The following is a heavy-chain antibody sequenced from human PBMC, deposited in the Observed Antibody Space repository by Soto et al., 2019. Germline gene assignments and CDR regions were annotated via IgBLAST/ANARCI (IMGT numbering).Heavy chain of an antibody. CDR2: IRSRSNSYVT. V-gene: IGHV3-73*02. D-gene: IGHD1-7*01. CDR3: TRSVTGTTAHFDY. J-gene: IGHJ4*02. CDR1: GFTFSDSA. Sequence: EVQLVESGGGLVQPGGSLKLSCATSGFTFSDSAMHWVRQASGKGLEWVGRIRSRSNSYVTAYAASVRGRFTISRDDSKNTAYLQMMRLKTEDTAVYYCTRSVTGTTAHFDYWGQGILVTVSS.